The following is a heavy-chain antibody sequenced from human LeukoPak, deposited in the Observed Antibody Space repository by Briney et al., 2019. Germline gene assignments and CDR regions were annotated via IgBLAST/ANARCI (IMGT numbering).Heavy chain of an antibody. J-gene: IGHJ5*02. D-gene: IGHD1-26*01. Sequence: GGSLRLSCAASGFPFSRYWLSWVRQAPGKGLEWVANIKQVGCEKYYVDSVKGRFTISRDNAKNTLYLQMNSLRVEDTAVFYCARGWELDPWGQGTLVTVSS. CDR2: IKQVGCEK. V-gene: IGHV3-7*05. CDR3: ARGWELDP. CDR1: GFPFSRYW.